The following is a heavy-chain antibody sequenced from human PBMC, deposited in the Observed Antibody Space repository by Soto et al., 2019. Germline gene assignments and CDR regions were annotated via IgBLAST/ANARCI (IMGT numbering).Heavy chain of an antibody. V-gene: IGHV1-2*04. CDR1: GYTFTGYY. J-gene: IGHJ3*02. CDR2: INPNSGGT. Sequence: GASVKVSCKASGYTFTGYYMHWVRQAPGQGLEWMGWINPNSGGTNYAQKFQGWVTMTRDTSISTAYMELSRLGSDDTAVYYCARVCSGGSCYSGHAFDIWGQGTMVTVSS. CDR3: ARVCSGGSCYSGHAFDI. D-gene: IGHD2-15*01.